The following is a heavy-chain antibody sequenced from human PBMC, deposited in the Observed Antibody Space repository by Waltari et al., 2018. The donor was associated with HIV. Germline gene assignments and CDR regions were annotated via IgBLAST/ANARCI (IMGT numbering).Heavy chain of an antibody. CDR3: ARDYGSGSYYNY. CDR2: INWNGGST. CDR1: GFNFDDYG. Sequence: EVQLVESGGGGVRPGGSLRRSCAGAGFNFDDYGECWVRQAPGKGLEWVSGINWNGGSTGYADSVKARFTISRDNAKNSLYLQMNSLRAEDTALYYCARDYGSGSYYNYWGQGTLVTVSS. J-gene: IGHJ4*02. V-gene: IGHV3-20*04. D-gene: IGHD3-10*01.